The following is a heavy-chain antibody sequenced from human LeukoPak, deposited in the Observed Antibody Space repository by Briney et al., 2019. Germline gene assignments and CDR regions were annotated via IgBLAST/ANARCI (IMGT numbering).Heavy chain of an antibody. J-gene: IGHJ4*02. CDR3: TRHQTNTYGPGTPFDF. D-gene: IGHD3-10*01. CDR1: GGSISSTTYY. CDR2: IYKTGST. Sequence: PSETLSLICTVSGGSISSTTYYWAWIRQPPGKGLEWIGSIYKTGSTNYSPSLKSRVFISVDTSNNQFSLNLSSVTAADTAVYFCTRHQTNTYGPGTPFDFWGQGTLVSVSS. V-gene: IGHV4-39*01.